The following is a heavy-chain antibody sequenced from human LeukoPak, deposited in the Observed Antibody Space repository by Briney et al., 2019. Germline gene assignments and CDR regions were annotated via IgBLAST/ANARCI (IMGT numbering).Heavy chain of an antibody. J-gene: IGHJ6*03. V-gene: IGHV3-23*01. CDR3: ARDRAAAMEYYYMDV. D-gene: IGHD2-2*01. Sequence: PGGSLRLSCAPPGFTLSSYAMSSGPQTPQEGVWWGSAISGSGGNTNYADSVKGRFTISRDNSKNTLYLQMNSLRAEDTAVYYCARDRAAAMEYYYMDVWGKGTTVTVSS. CDR2: ISGSGGNT. CDR1: GFTLSSYA.